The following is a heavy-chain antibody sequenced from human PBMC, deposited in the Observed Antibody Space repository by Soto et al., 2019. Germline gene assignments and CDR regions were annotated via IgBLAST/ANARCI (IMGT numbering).Heavy chain of an antibody. D-gene: IGHD3-10*01. Sequence: VESLTISCKVSGYSFTSYWIGWVLQMPGKGLEWMGIIYPGDSDTIYSPSFQCQVTISADKSISTAYLQWRSLKASDTAMYYCASIYYYGSGSSIDAFDIWGQGTMVTVSS. CDR3: ASIYYYGSGSSIDAFDI. CDR1: GYSFTSYW. V-gene: IGHV5-51*01. CDR2: IYPGDSDT. J-gene: IGHJ3*02.